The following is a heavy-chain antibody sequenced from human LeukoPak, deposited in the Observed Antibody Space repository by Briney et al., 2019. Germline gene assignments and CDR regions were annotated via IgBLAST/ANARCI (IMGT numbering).Heavy chain of an antibody. CDR2: IYYSGST. CDR3: ARTYYDILTGYVPFDY. V-gene: IGHV4-39*01. CDR1: GGSISSSSYY. J-gene: IGHJ4*02. Sequence: PSETLSLTCTVSGGSISSSSYYCGWIRQPPGKGLESIVSIYYSGSTYYNPSLKTRVTISVDTSKNQFSLKLSSVTAADTAVYYCARTYYDILTGYVPFDYWGQGTLVTVSS. D-gene: IGHD3-9*01.